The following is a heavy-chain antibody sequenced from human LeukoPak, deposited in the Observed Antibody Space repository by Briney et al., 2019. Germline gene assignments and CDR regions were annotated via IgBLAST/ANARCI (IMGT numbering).Heavy chain of an antibody. J-gene: IGHJ4*02. D-gene: IGHD3-22*01. CDR1: GFTFSSYA. CDR3: AKDTDYYDSSGYFGR. V-gene: IGHV3-23*01. CDR2: ISGSGGST. Sequence: GGPLRLSCAASGFTFSSYAMSWVRQAPGKGLEWVSAISGSGGSTYYADSVKGRFTISRDNSKNTLYLQMNSLRAEDTAVYYCAKDTDYYDSSGYFGRWGQGTLVTVSS.